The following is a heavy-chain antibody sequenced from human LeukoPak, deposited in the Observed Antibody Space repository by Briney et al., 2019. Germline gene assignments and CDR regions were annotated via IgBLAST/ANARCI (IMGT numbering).Heavy chain of an antibody. CDR3: ASGELPLDY. J-gene: IGHJ4*02. CDR1: GYTFTGNY. Sequence: ASVKVSCKASGYTFTGNYIHWVRQAPGPGLEWMGWIDPKSGGTKYAQKFQGRVTMTRDTSISTAYMELTRLRSDDTAAYYCASGELPLDYWGQGTLVTVSS. CDR2: IDPKSGGT. V-gene: IGHV1-2*02. D-gene: IGHD1-26*01.